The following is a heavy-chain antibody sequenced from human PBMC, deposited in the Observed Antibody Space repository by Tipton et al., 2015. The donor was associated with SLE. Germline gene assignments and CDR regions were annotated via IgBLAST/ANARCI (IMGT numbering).Heavy chain of an antibody. CDR3: ARGDMVVVPAAGGGYYYYMDV. CDR2: VYFSGNT. Sequence: TLSLTCTVSGDSINNYYWSWIRQPLGRGLEYIGHVYFSGNTNYNPSLNSRVTISADTSKNQISLKLSSVTAADTAVYYCARGDMVVVPAAGGGYYYYMDVWGKGTTVTVSS. CDR1: GDSINNYY. D-gene: IGHD2-2*01. J-gene: IGHJ6*03. V-gene: IGHV4-59*08.